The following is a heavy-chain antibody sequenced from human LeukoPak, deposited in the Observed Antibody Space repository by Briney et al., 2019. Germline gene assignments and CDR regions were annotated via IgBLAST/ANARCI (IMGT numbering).Heavy chain of an antibody. D-gene: IGHD5-18*01. J-gene: IGHJ4*02. CDR3: AKGGDSYAYLSFDY. V-gene: IGHV3-23*01. CDR2: IRGSGGST. Sequence: PGGSLRLSCAVSGFTFSSYAMTWVREAPGKGLGWVSGIRGSGGSTYYADSVKGRFTISRDNSKNTLYLQMNSLRAEDTAVYYCAKGGDSYAYLSFDYWGQGTLVTVSS. CDR1: GFTFSSYA.